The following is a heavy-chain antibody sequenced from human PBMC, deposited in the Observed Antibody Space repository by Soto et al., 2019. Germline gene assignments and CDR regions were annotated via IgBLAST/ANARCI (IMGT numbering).Heavy chain of an antibody. Sequence: GESLKISCKGSGYSFTSYWIGWVRQMPGKGLEWMGIIYPGDSDTRYSPSFQGQVTRSAGKSISTAYLQWSSLKASDTAMYYCERRRRNYYDSSGYYYVESEIDYWGQGTLVTVSS. CDR3: ERRRRNYYDSSGYYYVESEIDY. D-gene: IGHD3-22*01. CDR1: GYSFTSYW. V-gene: IGHV5-51*01. J-gene: IGHJ4*02. CDR2: IYPGDSDT.